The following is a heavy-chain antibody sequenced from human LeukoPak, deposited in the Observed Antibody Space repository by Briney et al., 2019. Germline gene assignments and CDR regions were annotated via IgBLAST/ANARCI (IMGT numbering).Heavy chain of an antibody. J-gene: IGHJ4*02. V-gene: IGHV1-69*13. CDR3: ARGWPHSGYIISRLDY. CDR1: GGTFSSYA. CDR2: IIPIFGTA. D-gene: IGHD3-10*01. Sequence: SVKVSCTASGGTFSSYAISWVRQAPGQGLEWMGGIIPIFGTANYAQKFQGRVTITADESTSTAYMELSSLRPEDTAVYYCARGWPHSGYIISRLDYWGQGTLVTVSS.